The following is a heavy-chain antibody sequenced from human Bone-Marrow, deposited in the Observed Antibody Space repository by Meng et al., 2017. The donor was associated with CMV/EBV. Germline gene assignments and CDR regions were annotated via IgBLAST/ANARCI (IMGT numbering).Heavy chain of an antibody. D-gene: IGHD3-3*01. CDR3: AKDRGFVFRFLDRPHYYGMDV. J-gene: IGHJ6*04. CDR2: ISSTSTYI. CDR1: GFTFSIYT. Sequence: GESLKISCAASGFTFSIYTMNWVRQAPGKGLEWVSSISSTSTYIYYTGSVKGRFTISRDNSKNTLYLQMNSLRAEDTAVYYCAKDRGFVFRFLDRPHYYGMDVCGEGTTVTFSS. V-gene: IGHV3-21*01.